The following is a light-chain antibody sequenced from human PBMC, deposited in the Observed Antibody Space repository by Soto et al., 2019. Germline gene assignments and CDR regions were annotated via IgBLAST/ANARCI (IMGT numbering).Light chain of an antibody. V-gene: IGKV1-5*03. CDR1: QSISRW. J-gene: IGKJ1*01. Sequence: DIQMTQSPSSLSASVGDSVIITCRASQSISRWLAWFQQEPGRAPKLLITEASNLEGGVPSRFSGSGYGTEFTLTINNVQPDDFATYYCQQYHTSPWTFGQATKVEIK. CDR2: EAS. CDR3: QQYHTSPWT.